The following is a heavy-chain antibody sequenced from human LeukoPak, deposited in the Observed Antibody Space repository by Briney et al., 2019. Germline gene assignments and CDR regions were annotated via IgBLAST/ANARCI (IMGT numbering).Heavy chain of an antibody. J-gene: IGHJ4*02. Sequence: PSETLSLTCSVSGGSISISNYFWDWIRQPPGKGLEWIASRSSTGITHYHSSLESRISVSVETSKSQFSLRLTSLTAADTAVYYCAFSGWFWGAFDYWGQGILVTVSS. D-gene: IGHD6-19*01. CDR1: GGSISISNYF. CDR2: RSSTGIT. CDR3: AFSGWFWGAFDY. V-gene: IGHV4-39*01.